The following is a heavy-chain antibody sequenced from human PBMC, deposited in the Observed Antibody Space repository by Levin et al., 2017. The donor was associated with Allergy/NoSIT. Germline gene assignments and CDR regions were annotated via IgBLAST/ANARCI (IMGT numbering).Heavy chain of an antibody. CDR3: ARGGGVGTADY. CDR2: IKEDGSEK. D-gene: IGHD3-3*01. V-gene: IGHV3-7*01. J-gene: IGHJ4*02. Sequence: GESLKISCAASGFTFSTYWMSWVRQAPGKGLEWVANIKEDGSEKYYVDSVKGRFTISRDNAKNSEYLQMNSLRAEDTAVYYCARGGGVGTADYWGQGTLVTVSS. CDR1: GFTFSTYW.